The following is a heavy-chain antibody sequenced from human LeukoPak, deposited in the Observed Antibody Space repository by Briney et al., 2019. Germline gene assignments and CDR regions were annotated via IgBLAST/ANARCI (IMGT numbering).Heavy chain of an antibody. V-gene: IGHV3-53*01. CDR2: IYADGPT. Sequence: PGGSLRLSCAASGYSVTNNYMTWIRQPPGKGLDWVAHIYADGPTFYTDSAKGRFTLSRDNSQNKLFLQMNSLRADDTAVYYCVRGTSGYFDLWGRGALVTVSS. J-gene: IGHJ2*01. D-gene: IGHD2-8*01. CDR3: VRGTSGYFDL. CDR1: GYSVTNNY.